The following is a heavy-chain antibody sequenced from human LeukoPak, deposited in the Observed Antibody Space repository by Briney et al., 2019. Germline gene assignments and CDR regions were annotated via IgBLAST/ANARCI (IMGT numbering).Heavy chain of an antibody. Sequence: GGSLRLSCAASAFTVSSNYMSWVRQAPGKGLEWVSVIYSGGSTYYADSVKGRFTISRDNSKNTLYLQMNSLRAEDTAVYYCAREVVRGVIDYWGQGTLVTVSS. CDR2: IYSGGST. J-gene: IGHJ4*02. CDR1: AFTVSSNY. V-gene: IGHV3-53*01. CDR3: AREVVRGVIDY. D-gene: IGHD3-10*01.